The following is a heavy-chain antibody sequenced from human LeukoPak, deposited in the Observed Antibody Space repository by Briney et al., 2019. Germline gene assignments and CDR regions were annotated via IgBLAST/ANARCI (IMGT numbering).Heavy chain of an antibody. V-gene: IGHV4-59*13. CDR2: IYYSGST. CDR1: VDSIISTY. D-gene: IGHD6-19*01. Sequence: SKPRPLPCPFPVDSIISTYGNWIRNPPGKGLEWIGYIYYSGSTKYNASLKSRVTISLDTSNNQFSLKPRSMTAADTAVYYCARSYSSGPFDLWGQGTLVIASS. CDR3: ARSYSSGPFDL. J-gene: IGHJ4*02.